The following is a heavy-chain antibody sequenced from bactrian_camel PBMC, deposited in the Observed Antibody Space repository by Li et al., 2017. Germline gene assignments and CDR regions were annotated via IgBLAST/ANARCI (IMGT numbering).Heavy chain of an antibody. D-gene: IGHD5*01. CDR1: GFTFSSYY. V-gene: IGHV3-2*01. CDR2: IYSDDSNT. CDR3: ATAWPRLWVGYFSY. J-gene: IGHJ4*01. Sequence: VQLVESGGGLVQPGGSLRLSCAASGFTFSSYYMAWVRQAPGKGLEWISSIYSDDSNTYYVDSVKGRFTISRDNAKNTVYLQMNSLKSEDTALYYCATAWPRLWVGYFSYWGQGTQVTVS.